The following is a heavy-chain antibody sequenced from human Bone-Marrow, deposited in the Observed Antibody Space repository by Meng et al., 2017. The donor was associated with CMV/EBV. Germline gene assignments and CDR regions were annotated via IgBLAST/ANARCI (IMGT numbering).Heavy chain of an antibody. J-gene: IGHJ4*02. Sequence: SETLSLTCTVSGGSISSYSLSWIRQPPGKGLEWIGYIYFSGSTNYNPSLKSRVTISVDTSKNQFSLKLSSVTAADTAVYYCAEGSREGSLGRDFDYWGQGTLVTVSS. CDR3: AEGSREGSLGRDFDY. CDR1: GGSISSYS. CDR2: IYFSGST. V-gene: IGHV4-59*12. D-gene: IGHD5-24*01.